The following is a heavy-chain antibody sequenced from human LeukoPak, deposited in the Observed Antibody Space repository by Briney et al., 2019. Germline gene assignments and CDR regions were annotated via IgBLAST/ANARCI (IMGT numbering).Heavy chain of an antibody. CDR1: GFTVSSNY. Sequence: GGSLRPSCAASGFTVSSNYMSWVRQAPGKGLELVSVIYSGGSTYYADSVKGRFTISRDNSKNTLYLQMNSLRAEDTAVYYCALGDNYMDVWGKGTTVTISS. V-gene: IGHV3-66*01. CDR2: IYSGGST. D-gene: IGHD2-21*01. CDR3: ALGDNYMDV. J-gene: IGHJ6*03.